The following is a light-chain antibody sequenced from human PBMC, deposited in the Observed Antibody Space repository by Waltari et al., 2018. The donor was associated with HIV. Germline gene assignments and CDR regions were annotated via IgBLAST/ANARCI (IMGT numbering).Light chain of an antibody. CDR1: QSLLPPNGNVY. V-gene: IGKV2-24*01. J-gene: IGKJ2*01. Sequence: DIVMTQTPLSSPVTLGQPASISCTSSQSLLPPNGNVYLSWLHQRPGQPPRRLIYQISNRFSGVPDRFSGSGAGTDFTLKISRVEAEDVGIYYCMQASQFPHTFGQGTKLEIK. CDR2: QIS. CDR3: MQASQFPHT.